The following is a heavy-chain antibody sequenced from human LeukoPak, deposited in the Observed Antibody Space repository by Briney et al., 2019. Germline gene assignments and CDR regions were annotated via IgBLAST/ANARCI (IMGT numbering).Heavy chain of an antibody. J-gene: IGHJ6*03. V-gene: IGHV1-46*01. D-gene: IGHD4-11*01. CDR3: AREIYYSNYDMTRSVHYYMDV. CDR2: INPSGGST. CDR1: GYTFTSYY. Sequence: ASVKVSCKASGYTFTSYYMHWVRQAPGQGLEWMGIINPSGGSTSYAQKFQGRVTMTRDMSTSTVYMELSSLRSEDTAVYYCAREIYYSNYDMTRSVHYYMDVWGKGTTVTISS.